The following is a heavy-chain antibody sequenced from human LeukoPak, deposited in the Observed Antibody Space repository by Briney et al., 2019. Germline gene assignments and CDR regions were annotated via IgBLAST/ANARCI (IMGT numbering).Heavy chain of an antibody. CDR3: AKWGDYDVLTGYYVSDF. J-gene: IGHJ4*02. D-gene: IGHD3-9*01. V-gene: IGHV3-23*01. Sequence: PGGSLRLSCAASGFIFSNYAMYWVRQAPEKGLEWVSAISGRSGSTYYADSVKGRFTISRDSSKNTLYLQMNSLRADDTAVYYCAKWGDYDVLTGYYVSDFWGQGTLVTVSS. CDR2: ISGRSGST. CDR1: GFIFSNYA.